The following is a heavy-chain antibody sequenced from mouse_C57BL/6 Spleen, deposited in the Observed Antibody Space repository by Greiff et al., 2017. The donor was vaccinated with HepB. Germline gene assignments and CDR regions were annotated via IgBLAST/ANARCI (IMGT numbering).Heavy chain of an antibody. Sequence: EVQLQESGPELVKPGASVKISCKASGYSFTGYYMNWVKQSPEKSLEWIGEINPSTGGTTYNQKFKAKATLTVDKSSSTAYMQLKSLTSEDSAVYYSARRGITTVDWYFDVWGTGTTVTVSS. CDR3: ARRGITTVDWYFDV. J-gene: IGHJ1*03. CDR1: GYSFTGYY. V-gene: IGHV1-42*01. D-gene: IGHD1-1*01. CDR2: INPSTGGT.